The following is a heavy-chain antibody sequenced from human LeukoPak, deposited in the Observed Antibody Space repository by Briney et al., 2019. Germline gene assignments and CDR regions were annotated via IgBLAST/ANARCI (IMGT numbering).Heavy chain of an antibody. CDR3: ARLAYSGYSHLAY. V-gene: IGHV3-7*01. D-gene: IGHD5-12*01. CDR1: GFTFTTYW. J-gene: IGHJ4*02. CDR2: INQDGSEK. Sequence: PGGSLRLSCAASGFTFTTYWRSWVRQAPGKGLEWVANINQDGSEKKYVDSVRGRFTSSRDNAKNSLYLQMNSLRAGDTAVYYCARLAYSGYSHLAYWGQGTLVTVSS.